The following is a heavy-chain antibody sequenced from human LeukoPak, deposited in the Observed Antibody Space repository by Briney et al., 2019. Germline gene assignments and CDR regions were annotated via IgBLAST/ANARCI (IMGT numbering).Heavy chain of an antibody. CDR2: INHSGST. D-gene: IGHD6-13*01. CDR3: EAAAGTDYYYYYYMDV. J-gene: IGHJ6*03. CDR1: GGSFSGYY. Sequence: SETLSLTCAVYGGSFSGYYWSWIRQPPGKGLEWIGEINHSGSTNYNPSLKSRVTISVDTSKNQFSLKLSSVTAADTAVYYCEAAAGTDYYYYYYMDVWGKGTTVTVSS. V-gene: IGHV4-34*03.